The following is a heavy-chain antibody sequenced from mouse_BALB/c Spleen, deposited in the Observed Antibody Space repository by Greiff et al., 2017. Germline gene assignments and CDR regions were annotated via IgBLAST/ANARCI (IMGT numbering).Heavy chain of an antibody. CDR1: GFTFSSFG. J-gene: IGHJ4*01. CDR2: ISSGSSTI. V-gene: IGHV5-17*02. D-gene: IGHD2-2*01. CDR3: ASIYYGYDYAMDY. Sequence: EVHLVESGGGLVQPGGSRKLSCAASGFTFSSFGMHWVRQAPEKGLEWVAYISSGSSTIYYADTVKGRFTISRDNPKNTLFLQMTSLRSEDTAMYYCASIYYGYDYAMDYWGQGTSVTVSS.